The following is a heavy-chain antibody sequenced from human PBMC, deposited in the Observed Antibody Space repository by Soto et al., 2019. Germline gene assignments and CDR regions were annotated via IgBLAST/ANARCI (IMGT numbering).Heavy chain of an antibody. J-gene: IGHJ4*02. CDR1: GGSVSSGDYY. CDR2: IYYSGSS. V-gene: IGHV4-30-4*01. CDR3: ARVRVVPAASYFDY. D-gene: IGHD2-2*01. Sequence: SETLSLTGSVPGGSVSSGDYYWSWIRQPPGKGLDWIGYIYYSGSSYYNPSLKSRVTISVDTSKNQFSLKLTSVTAADTAVYYCARVRVVPAASYFDYWGQGTLVTVSS.